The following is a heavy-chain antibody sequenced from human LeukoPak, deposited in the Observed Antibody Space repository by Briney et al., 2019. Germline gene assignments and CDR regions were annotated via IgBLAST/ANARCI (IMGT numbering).Heavy chain of an antibody. Sequence: SETLSLTCAVYGGSFSGYYWSRIRQPPGRGLEWIGEINHSGSTNYNPSLKSRVTISVDTSKNQFSLKLSSVTAADTAVYYCARAVIAVAGIGFDYWGQGTLVTVSS. D-gene: IGHD6-19*01. CDR3: ARAVIAVAGIGFDY. CDR1: GGSFSGYY. CDR2: INHSGST. V-gene: IGHV4-34*01. J-gene: IGHJ4*02.